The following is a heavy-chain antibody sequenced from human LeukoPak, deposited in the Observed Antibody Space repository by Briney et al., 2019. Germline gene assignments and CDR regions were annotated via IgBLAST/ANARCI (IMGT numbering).Heavy chain of an antibody. CDR1: GFTFTSSA. CDR2: IVVGSGNT. J-gene: IGHJ6*02. CDR3: AAATETSPYYYYYYGMDV. Sequence: SVKVSCKASGFTFTSSAMQWVRQARGQRLEWIGWIVVGSGNTNYAQKFQERVTITRDMSTSTAYMELSSLRSEDTAVYYCAAATETSPYYYYYYGMDVWGQGTTVTVSS. D-gene: IGHD5-24*01. V-gene: IGHV1-58*02.